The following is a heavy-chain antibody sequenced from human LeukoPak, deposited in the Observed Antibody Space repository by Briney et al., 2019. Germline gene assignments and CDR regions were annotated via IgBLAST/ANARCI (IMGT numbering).Heavy chain of an antibody. CDR2: INAGNGNT. Sequence: ASVKVSCKASGYTFTSYAMHWVRQAPGQRLEWMGWINAGNGNTKYSQKFQGRVTITRDTSASTAYMELSSLRSEDTAVYYCARVATIREYMDVWGKGTTVTVSS. J-gene: IGHJ6*03. V-gene: IGHV1-3*01. D-gene: IGHD2-2*02. CDR1: GYTFTSYA. CDR3: ARVATIREYMDV.